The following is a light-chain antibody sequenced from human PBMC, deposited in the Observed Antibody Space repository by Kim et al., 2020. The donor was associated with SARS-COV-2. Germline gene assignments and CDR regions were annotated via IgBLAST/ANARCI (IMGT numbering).Light chain of an antibody. V-gene: IGKV1-6*01. CDR3: QQDHSYPRT. Sequence: SESVGDRVTITCRASQDIRNDLGWYQQRPGKAPRLLIFAATALQSRVPSRFSGSGSGTEFILTINSLQPEDFATYFCQQDHSYPRTFGQGTTVEI. CDR2: AAT. CDR1: QDIRND. J-gene: IGKJ1*01.